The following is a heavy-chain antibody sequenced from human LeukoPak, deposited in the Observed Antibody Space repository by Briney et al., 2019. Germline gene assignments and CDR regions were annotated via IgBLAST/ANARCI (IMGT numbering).Heavy chain of an antibody. V-gene: IGHV4-59*08. CDR1: GGSLSSYY. CDR3: ARQTSSSWYDRWFDP. J-gene: IGHJ5*02. D-gene: IGHD6-13*01. CDR2: IYYSGST. Sequence: SETLSLTCTVSGGSLSSYYWSWIRQPPGKGLEWIGYIYYSGSTNYNPSLKSRVTISVDTSKNQFSLKLSSVTAADTAVYYCARQTSSSWYDRWFDPWGQGTLVTVSS.